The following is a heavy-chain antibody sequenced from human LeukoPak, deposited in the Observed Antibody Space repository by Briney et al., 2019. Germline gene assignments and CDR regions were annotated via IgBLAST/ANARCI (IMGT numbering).Heavy chain of an antibody. Sequence: GASVTVSCKSSGHTFNNHFIHWVRQAPGQGLEWMGMINPRDGTTRTLQKFQGRVTMTRDTSTSTLYMGLSSLRSEDTATYFCARGADQEFDFWGQGTLVTVSS. V-gene: IGHV1-46*02. CDR3: ARGADQEFDF. J-gene: IGHJ4*02. CDR1: GHTFNNHF. CDR2: INPRDGTT.